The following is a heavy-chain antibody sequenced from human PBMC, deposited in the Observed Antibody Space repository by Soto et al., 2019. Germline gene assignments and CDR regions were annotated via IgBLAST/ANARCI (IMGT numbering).Heavy chain of an antibody. CDR2: IIPIFGTA. CDR1: GGTFSSYA. D-gene: IGHD3-16*01. CDR3: AFFFFASASSEMYTLFLLASLTFCWASVKVSCKASGGTFNNYPIY. Sequence: ASVKVSCKASGGTFSSYAISWVRQAPGQGLEWMGGIIPIFGTANYAQKFQGRVTITADESTSTAYMELSSLRSEDTAVYYCAFFFFASASSEMYTLFLLASLTFCWASVKVSCKASGGTFNNYPIYW. V-gene: IGHV1-69*13. J-gene: IGHJ4*01.